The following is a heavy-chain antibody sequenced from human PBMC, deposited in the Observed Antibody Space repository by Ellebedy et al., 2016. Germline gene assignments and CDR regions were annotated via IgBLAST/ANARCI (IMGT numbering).Heavy chain of an antibody. CDR1: GYTFTSYA. CDR2: ISAYNGNT. Sequence: ASVKVSCKASGYTFTSYAMHWVRQAPGQRLEWMGWISAYNGNTNYAQKLQGRVTMTTDTSTSTAYMELRSLRSDDTAVYYCARDGSGYDYDYWGQGTLVTVSS. D-gene: IGHD5-12*01. CDR3: ARDGSGYDYDY. V-gene: IGHV1-18*01. J-gene: IGHJ4*02.